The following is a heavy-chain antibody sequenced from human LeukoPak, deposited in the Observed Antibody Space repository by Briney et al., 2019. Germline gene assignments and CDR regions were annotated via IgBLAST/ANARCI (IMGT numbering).Heavy chain of an antibody. CDR2: INPDGSST. V-gene: IGHV3-74*01. D-gene: IGHD3-10*01. J-gene: IGHJ4*02. CDR1: GFTLSDYW. CDR3: ANMVEVVY. Sequence: GGSLRLSCAASGFTLSDYWMHWVRQGPGKGLVWVSRINPDGSSTNDADFVKGRFTISRDNAKNTLNLQMNSLRAEDTAVYYCANMVEVVYWGQGTLVTVSS.